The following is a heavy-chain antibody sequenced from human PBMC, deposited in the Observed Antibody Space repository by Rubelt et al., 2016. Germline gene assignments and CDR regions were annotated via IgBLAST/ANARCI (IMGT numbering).Heavy chain of an antibody. D-gene: IGHD6-19*01. CDR3: ARVRAVAGDNDY. CDR1: GGSISSGGYY. V-gene: IGHV4-31*03. Sequence: QVQLQESGPGLVKPSQTLSLTCTVSGGSISSGGYYWSWIRQHPGKGLEWIGYIYYSGSTYYNPSLKCRVTISVDPSKNQFSRKLSSVTAADTAGYYCARVRAVAGDNDYWGQGTLVTVSS. J-gene: IGHJ4*02. CDR2: IYYSGST.